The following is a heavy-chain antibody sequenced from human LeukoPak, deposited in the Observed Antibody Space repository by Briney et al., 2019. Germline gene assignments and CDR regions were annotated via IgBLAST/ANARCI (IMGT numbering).Heavy chain of an antibody. Sequence: PGGSLRLSCAASGFTFSSYSMNWVRQAPGKGLEWVSSISSSSSYIYYADSLKGRFTISRDNAKSSLYLQMNSLRAEDTAVYYCARDGGSITGTTGLFDYWGQGTLVTVSS. CDR3: ARDGGSITGTTGLFDY. CDR1: GFTFSSYS. D-gene: IGHD1-7*01. CDR2: ISSSSSYI. J-gene: IGHJ4*02. V-gene: IGHV3-21*01.